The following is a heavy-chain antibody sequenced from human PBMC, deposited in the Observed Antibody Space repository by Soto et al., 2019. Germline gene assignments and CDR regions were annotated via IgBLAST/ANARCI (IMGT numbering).Heavy chain of an antibody. V-gene: IGHV1-8*01. J-gene: IGHJ6*02. D-gene: IGHD6-13*01. CDR1: GYTFTSCD. CDR3: AGPIAAAGGSYYYGMDV. Sequence: QVQLVQSGAEVKKPGASVKVSCKASGYTFTSCDINWVRQDTGQGLEWMGWMNPNSGNTGYAQKFQGRVTMTRNTSISTAYMELSSLRSEDTAVYYCAGPIAAAGGSYYYGMDVWGQGTTVTVSS. CDR2: MNPNSGNT.